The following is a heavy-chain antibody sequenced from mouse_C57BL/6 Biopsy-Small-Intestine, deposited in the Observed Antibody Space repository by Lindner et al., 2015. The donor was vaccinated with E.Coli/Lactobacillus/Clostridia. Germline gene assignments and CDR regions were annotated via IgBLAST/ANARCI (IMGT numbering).Heavy chain of an antibody. CDR3: ARTEARLTMTVGYYYYGMDV. V-gene: IGHV1-81*01. Sequence: SVKVSCKASGGTFSSDAICWARQAPGQGLEWMGGIIPIFGTANYAQKFQGRVTITADESTSTAYMELSSLRSEDTAVYFCARTEARLTMTVGYYYYGMDVWGQGTTVTVSS. J-gene: IGHJ1*01. CDR2: IIPIFGTA. D-gene: IGHD1-1*02. CDR1: GGTFSSDA.